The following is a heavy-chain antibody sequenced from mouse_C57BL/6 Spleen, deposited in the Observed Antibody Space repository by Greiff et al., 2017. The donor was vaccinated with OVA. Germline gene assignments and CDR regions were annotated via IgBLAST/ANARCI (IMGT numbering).Heavy chain of an antibody. V-gene: IGHV5-4*01. CDR2: ISDGGSYT. D-gene: IGHD1-1*01. J-gene: IGHJ3*01. Sequence: EVKLMESGGGLVKPGGSLKLSCAASGFTFSSYAMSWVRQTPEKRLEWVATISDGGSYTYYTDNVKGRVTISRDKAKNNLYMQMSQLMSEDTAMYSCARDYYGSSRVFAYWGQGTLVTVSA. CDR3: ARDYYGSSRVFAY. CDR1: GFTFSSYA.